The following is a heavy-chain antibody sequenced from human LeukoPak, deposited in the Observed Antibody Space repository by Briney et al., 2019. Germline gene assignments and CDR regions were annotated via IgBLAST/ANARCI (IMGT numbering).Heavy chain of an antibody. CDR3: ASLFYPMMQFDP. CDR1: GYTFTSYG. J-gene: IGHJ5*02. Sequence: GASVKVSCKASGYTFTSYGISWVRQAPGQGLEWMGWISAYNGNTNYAQKLQGRVTMTTDTSTSTAYMVLRSLRSDDTAVYYCASLFYPMMQFDPWGQGTLVTVSS. D-gene: IGHD3-22*01. CDR2: ISAYNGNT. V-gene: IGHV1-18*01.